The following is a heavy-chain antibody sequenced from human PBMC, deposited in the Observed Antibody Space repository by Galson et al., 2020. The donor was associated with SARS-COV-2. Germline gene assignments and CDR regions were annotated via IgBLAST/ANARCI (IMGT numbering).Heavy chain of an antibody. CDR2: INPNSGGT. CDR3: ARGPDFECYDFWSGYSPYYYYGMDV. Sequence: ASVKVSCKASGYTFTGYYMHWVRQAPGQGLEWMGWINPNSGGTNYAQKFQGWVTMTRDTSISTAYMELSRLRSDDTAVYYCARGPDFECYDFWSGYSPYYYYGMDVWGQGTTVTVSS. J-gene: IGHJ6*02. CDR1: GYTFTGYY. V-gene: IGHV1-2*04. D-gene: IGHD3-3*01.